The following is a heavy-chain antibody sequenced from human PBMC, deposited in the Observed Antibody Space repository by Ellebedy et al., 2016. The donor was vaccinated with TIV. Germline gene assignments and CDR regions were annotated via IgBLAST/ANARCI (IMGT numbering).Heavy chain of an antibody. CDR3: ARAPSRDYHNSGIYSFRTDAFDY. CDR2: IIPILGIA. V-gene: IGHV1-69*04. Sequence: SVKVSXXASGGTFSSYAISWVRQAPGQGLEWMGRIIPILGIANYAQKFQGRVTMTTDTSTATAYMELRSLTSDDTAVYFCARAPSRDYHNSGIYSFRTDAFDYWGQGTLVTVSS. J-gene: IGHJ4*02. CDR1: GGTFSSYA. D-gene: IGHD3-10*01.